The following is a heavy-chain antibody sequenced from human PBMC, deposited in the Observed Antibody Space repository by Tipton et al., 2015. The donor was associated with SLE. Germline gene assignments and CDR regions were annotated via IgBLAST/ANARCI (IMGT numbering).Heavy chain of an antibody. Sequence: GLVKPSETLSLTCTVSGGSITSHYWNWIRQPQGKGLEWIGYVSYSGTTSYKPSLESRVTISVDRAKNQFSLKLRSVTAADTAVYHCAGGWQDYCSGGTCYALDYWGQGKLVTVSS. CDR1: GGSITSHY. CDR2: VSYSGTT. D-gene: IGHD2-15*01. V-gene: IGHV4-59*11. CDR3: AGGWQDYCSGGTCYALDY. J-gene: IGHJ4*02.